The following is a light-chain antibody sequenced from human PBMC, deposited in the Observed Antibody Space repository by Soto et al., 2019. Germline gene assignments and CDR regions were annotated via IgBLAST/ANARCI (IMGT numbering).Light chain of an antibody. CDR2: GAS. V-gene: IGKV1-39*01. CDR3: QQFFSAVLT. J-gene: IGKJ4*01. Sequence: DIQLTQSPSSLSASLGDSITITCRASETISTFLNWYQVQSGKAPRLLVYGASYLQVGVPVRFRASGSGTLFTLPIDDLQREDLASYFCQQFFSAVLTFGGGTRVDI. CDR1: ETISTF.